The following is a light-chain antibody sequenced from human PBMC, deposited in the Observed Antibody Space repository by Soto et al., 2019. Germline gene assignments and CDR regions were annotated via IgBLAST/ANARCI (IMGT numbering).Light chain of an antibody. J-gene: IGKJ3*01. Sequence: DIVMTQSPDFLAVSLGERATINCKSSQSVLYGSSNKNYLAWYQQKPGQPPKLLIYWASTRESGVPDRFSGSGSGTDFTLTISSLQAEDVAVYYCQQYLSTLTFGPGTKVDIK. CDR3: QQYLSTLT. V-gene: IGKV4-1*01. CDR1: QSVLYGSSNKNY. CDR2: WAS.